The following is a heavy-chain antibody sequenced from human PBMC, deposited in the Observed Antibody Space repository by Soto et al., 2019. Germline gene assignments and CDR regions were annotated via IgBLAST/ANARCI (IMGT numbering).Heavy chain of an antibody. CDR3: ARGPTIVGNNTPLES. CDR2: IYHAGST. Sequence: SETLSLTCTVSVVSITNSNWWSWVRLPPAKGLEWIGDIYHAGSTKYNPSLERRVTMSVDTSNNQFALTLTSVTAADTAVYFCARGPTIVGNNTPLESWGQGTLVSVSS. V-gene: IGHV4-4*02. J-gene: IGHJ4*02. D-gene: IGHD1-26*01. CDR1: VVSITNSNW.